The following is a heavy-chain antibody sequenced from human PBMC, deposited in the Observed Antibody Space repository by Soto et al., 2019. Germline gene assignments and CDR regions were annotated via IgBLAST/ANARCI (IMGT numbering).Heavy chain of an antibody. J-gene: IGHJ4*02. CDR1: GYTFTSYG. CDR3: ARYQAYDILTWDHFDY. D-gene: IGHD3-9*01. Sequence: ASVKVSCKASGYTFTSYGISWVRQAPGQGLEWMGWISAYNGNTNYAQKLQGRVTMTTDTSTSTAYMELRSLRSDDTAVYYCARYQAYDILTWDHFDYCGQGSLVTVSS. V-gene: IGHV1-18*01. CDR2: ISAYNGNT.